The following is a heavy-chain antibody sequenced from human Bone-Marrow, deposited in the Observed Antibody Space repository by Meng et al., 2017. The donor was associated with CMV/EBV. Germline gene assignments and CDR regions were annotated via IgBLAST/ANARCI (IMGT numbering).Heavy chain of an antibody. D-gene: IGHD2-2*01. V-gene: IGHV1-69*04. J-gene: IGHJ4*02. CDR3: ARLPGAGYCSSTSCPTDY. Sequence: SVKVSCKASGYTFTSYGISWVRQAPGQGLEWMGRIIPILGIANYAQKFQGRVTITADKSTSTAYMELSSLRSEDTAVYYCARLPGAGYCSSTSCPTDYWGQGTLVTVSS. CDR2: IIPILGIA. CDR1: GYTFTSYG.